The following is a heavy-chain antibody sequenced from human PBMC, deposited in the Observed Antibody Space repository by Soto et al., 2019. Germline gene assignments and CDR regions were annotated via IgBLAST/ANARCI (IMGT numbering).Heavy chain of an antibody. CDR2: FHYEDRQI. J-gene: IGHJ4*02. V-gene: IGHV1-24*01. Sequence: QVQLVQSGAEVQKPGASVKVSCKVSGYTLSDLAMHWVRLAPGKGLEWMGGFHYEDRQILYAQNFQGRVTVTEDTSTDTAYMELSSLRSEDTAIYYCTSVFKSNDDDSSGYVPPFDYWGQGTLVTVSS. D-gene: IGHD3-22*01. CDR1: GYTLSDLA. CDR3: TSVFKSNDDDSSGYVPPFDY.